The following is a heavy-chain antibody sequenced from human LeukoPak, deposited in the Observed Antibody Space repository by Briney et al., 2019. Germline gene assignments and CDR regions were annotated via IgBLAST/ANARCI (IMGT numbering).Heavy chain of an antibody. J-gene: IGHJ4*02. D-gene: IGHD3-10*01. CDR2: VSSSGATM. Sequence: SGGSLRLSCAASGFTFNIYEMIWVRQAPGKGLEWTSYVSSSGATMYYADSVKGRFTISRDNAKNSLYLQMNSLRADDTGVYYCARHLQAGSDSWGQGTPVTVSS. CDR1: GFTFNIYE. V-gene: IGHV3-48*03. CDR3: ARHLQAGSDS.